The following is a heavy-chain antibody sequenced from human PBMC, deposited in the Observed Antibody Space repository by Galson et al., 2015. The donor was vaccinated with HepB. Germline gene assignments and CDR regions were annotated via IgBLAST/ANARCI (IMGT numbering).Heavy chain of an antibody. CDR1: GFTFSKAW. CDR2: IKSETETM. J-gene: IGHJ4*02. D-gene: IGHD1-26*01. V-gene: IGHV3-15*07. Sequence: SLRLSCAASGFTFSKAWMNWVRQAPGKGLEWVGRIKSETETMDYAAPIKGRFSIWRDDSRSSVYLQVNSLRIDDTAVYYCTTDGNKWDYSLDYWGRGTLVTVAS. CDR3: TTDGNKWDYSLDY.